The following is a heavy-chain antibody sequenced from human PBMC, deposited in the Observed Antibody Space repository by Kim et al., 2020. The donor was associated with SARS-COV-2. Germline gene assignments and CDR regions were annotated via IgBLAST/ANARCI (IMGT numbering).Heavy chain of an antibody. J-gene: IGHJ4*02. CDR3: VKEAAFTTVVVDYYVDY. CDR2: VSYEGRNT. CDR1: GFNFTNYG. Sequence: GGSLRLSCVASGFNFTNYGMHWVRQAQGKGLEWVGIVSYEGRNTYYAASVKGRFAISRDNSKITLYLQMNSLRTEDTARYFCVKEAAFTTVVVDYYVDYWGQGTLVTVSS. V-gene: IGHV3-30*18. D-gene: IGHD2-15*01.